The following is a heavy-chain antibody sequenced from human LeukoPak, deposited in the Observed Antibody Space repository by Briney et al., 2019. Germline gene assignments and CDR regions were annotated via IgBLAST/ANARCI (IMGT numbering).Heavy chain of an antibody. CDR1: GYTFTNHW. CDR2: IYPADSDT. V-gene: IGHV5-51*01. Sequence: GESLKISCKGSGYTFTNHWIAWVRQMPGKGPEWMGIIYPADSDTRYSPSFQGQVTISADKSVRTAYLQWSSLKASDTAMYYCAFGASNWDQFDYWGQGTLVTVSS. D-gene: IGHD7-27*01. J-gene: IGHJ4*02. CDR3: AFGASNWDQFDY.